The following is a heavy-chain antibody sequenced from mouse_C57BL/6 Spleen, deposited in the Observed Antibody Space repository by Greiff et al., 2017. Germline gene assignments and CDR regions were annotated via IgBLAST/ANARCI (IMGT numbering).Heavy chain of an antibody. D-gene: IGHD2-3*01. Sequence: VKLLQSGPGLVAPSQCLSITCTASGFPLTSYAISWVRQPPGKGLEWLGGIWPGGGTNYYSAPQSVLSISKDNSKSQVFLKMNSLQTDDTARYYCARGDDGTFAYWGQGTLVTVSA. CDR2: IWPGGGT. J-gene: IGHJ3*01. V-gene: IGHV2-9-1*01. CDR3: ARGDDGTFAY. CDR1: GFPLTSYA.